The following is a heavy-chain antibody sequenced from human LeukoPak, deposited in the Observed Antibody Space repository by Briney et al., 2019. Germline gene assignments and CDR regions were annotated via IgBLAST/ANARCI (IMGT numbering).Heavy chain of an antibody. CDR2: INPYSGGT. D-gene: IGHD2-8*01. CDR1: GYTFTRYY. J-gene: IGHJ3*02. Sequence: GASVQVSCKPSGYTFTRYYMQWVRQAPGQGLEGMGWINPYSGGTNYAQKLQGRVTMTSDTSISSAYMGLSRLRSDDTAVYYCARDSIPSRDIVLMVYANSNAFDIWGQGTMVTVSS. V-gene: IGHV1-2*02. CDR3: ARDSIPSRDIVLMVYANSNAFDI.